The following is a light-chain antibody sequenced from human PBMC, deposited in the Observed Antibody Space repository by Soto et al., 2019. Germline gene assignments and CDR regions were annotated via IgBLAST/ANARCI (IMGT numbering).Light chain of an antibody. CDR3: QQYDSYPRT. V-gene: IGKV1-5*01. Sequence: DVQMTHSPSTRSASVGDRVTITCSSSQSINNVLYWYQQKPGEAPKXLXYDXSTLESGVPSRLSGSGSGTEFTLTISSLQPEDFANYYCQQYDSYPRTFGGGTKVDIK. CDR2: DXS. CDR1: QSINNV. J-gene: IGKJ4*02.